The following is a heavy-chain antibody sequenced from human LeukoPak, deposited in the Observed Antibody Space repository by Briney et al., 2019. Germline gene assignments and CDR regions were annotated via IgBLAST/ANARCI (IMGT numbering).Heavy chain of an antibody. Sequence: TGGSLRLSCAASGFTFSSYSMNWVRQAPGKGLEWIGSIYYSGSTYYNPSLKSRVTISVDTSKNQFSLKLSSVTAADTAVYYCAGYSSSWYDYWGQGTLVTVSS. CDR3: AGYSSSWYDY. CDR1: GFTFSSYSMN. V-gene: IGHV4-59*05. D-gene: IGHD6-13*01. CDR2: IYYSGST. J-gene: IGHJ4*02.